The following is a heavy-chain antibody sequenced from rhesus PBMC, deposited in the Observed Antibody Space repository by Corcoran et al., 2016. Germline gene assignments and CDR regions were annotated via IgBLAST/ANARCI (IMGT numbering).Heavy chain of an antibody. V-gene: IGHV4-122*02. CDR1: GYSISIGYY. J-gene: IGHJ4*01. D-gene: IGHD5-24*01. CDR2: IPYSGST. Sequence: QVQLQESGPGLVKPSETLSLTCAVSGYSISIGYYWTWIRQPPGKVREWIGYIPYSGSTSYNPSIKSRFTISRDPSKNQFSLKLSSVTAADTAVYYCARDFYSGYSVDYWGQGVLVTVSS. CDR3: ARDFYSGYSVDY.